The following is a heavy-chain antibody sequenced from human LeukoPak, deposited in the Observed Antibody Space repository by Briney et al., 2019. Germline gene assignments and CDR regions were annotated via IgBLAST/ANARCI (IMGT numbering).Heavy chain of an antibody. D-gene: IGHD3-10*01. CDR2: ISAYNGNT. CDR1: GYTFTTYG. J-gene: IGHJ4*02. CDR3: AKKATPNSGSYFN. Sequence: GASVKVSCKASGYTFTTYGISWVRQAPGQRLEWMGWISAYNGNTNYAQKLQGRVTMTTDTSTSTACMELRSLRSDDTAVYYCAKKATPNSGSYFNWGQGTLVTVSS. V-gene: IGHV1-18*04.